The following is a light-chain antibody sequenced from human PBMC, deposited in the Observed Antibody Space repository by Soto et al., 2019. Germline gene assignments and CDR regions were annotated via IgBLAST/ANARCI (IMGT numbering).Light chain of an antibody. V-gene: IGKV3-11*01. CDR1: QSVNIY. CDR2: DAS. J-gene: IGKJ4*01. Sequence: EIVLTHAPTTLLASTPYIATLSFRASQSVNIYLAWYQQKPGQAPRLLIYDASNRATGIPARFSGSGSGTDFTLTISSLEPEDIAVYYCQQYNSWTLNFGGGTKVEI. CDR3: QQYNSWTLN.